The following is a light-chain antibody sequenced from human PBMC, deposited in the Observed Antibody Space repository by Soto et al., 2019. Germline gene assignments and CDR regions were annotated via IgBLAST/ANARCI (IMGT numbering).Light chain of an antibody. V-gene: IGKV3-11*01. CDR1: QSISNY. CDR2: DTF. CDR3: HQRSNWPPIT. J-gene: IGKJ5*01. Sequence: EIVLTQSPATLSLSPPGRDCLXRRASQSISNYLAWYQQKPGQAPRLIIYDTFNRATGIPARFSGSGFGTDFTLTISSLEPEDFAVYYCHQRSNWPPITFGQGTRLEIK.